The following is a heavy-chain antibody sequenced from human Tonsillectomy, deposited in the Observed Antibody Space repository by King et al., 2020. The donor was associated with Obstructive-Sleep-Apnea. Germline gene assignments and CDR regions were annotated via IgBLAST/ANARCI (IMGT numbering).Heavy chain of an antibody. D-gene: IGHD2-2*01. CDR3: AKAQCWSASCSFAYFDD. J-gene: IGHJ4*01. Sequence: VQLVESGGGLVQPGRSLRLSCAATGFTFDDYAIHWVRQAPGKGLEWVSGISGNSGTIAYAESMKGRFTISRDNAKNSLYLQMNSLRPEDTALYYCAKAQCWSASCSFAYFDDLGQGTLVTVSS. CDR2: ISGNSGTI. CDR1: GFTFDDYA. V-gene: IGHV3-9*01.